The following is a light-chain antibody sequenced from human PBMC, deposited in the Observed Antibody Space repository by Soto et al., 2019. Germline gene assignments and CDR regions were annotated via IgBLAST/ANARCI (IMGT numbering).Light chain of an antibody. Sequence: QSVLTQPASVSGSPGQSITIACTGTSSDVGGYNYVSWYLQYPGKAPRLVISDVSNRPSGVSNRFSGSKSGNSASLTISGLQAEDEADYYCSSYTSSSTYVFGTGTKLTVL. CDR1: SSDVGGYNY. J-gene: IGLJ1*01. CDR2: DVS. V-gene: IGLV2-14*01. CDR3: SSYTSSSTYV.